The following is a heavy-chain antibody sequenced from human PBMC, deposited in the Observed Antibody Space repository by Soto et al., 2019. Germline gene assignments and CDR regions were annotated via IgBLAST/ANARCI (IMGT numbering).Heavy chain of an antibody. D-gene: IGHD3-10*01. CDR2: IIPIFGTA. J-gene: IGHJ6*02. CDR1: GGTFSSYA. CDR3: AREGTYGSGSYFDYHYYYYYGMDV. V-gene: IGHV1-69*13. Sequence: SVKVSCKASGGTFSSYAISWVRQAPGQGLEWMRGIIPIFGTANYAQKFQGRVTITADESTSTAYMELSRLRSDDTAVYYCAREGTYGSGSYFDYHYYYYYGMDVWGQGTTVTVS.